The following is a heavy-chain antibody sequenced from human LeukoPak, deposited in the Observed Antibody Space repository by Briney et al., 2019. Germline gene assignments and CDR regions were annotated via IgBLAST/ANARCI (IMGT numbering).Heavy chain of an antibody. D-gene: IGHD1-14*01. Sequence: GGSLRLSCAASGFTFSSYGMHWVRQAPGKGLEWVAFIRYDGSDKYYADSVKGRFTISRDNSKNTLYLQMNSLRAEDTAVYYCARARRDGMDYWGQGTLVTVSS. J-gene: IGHJ4*02. CDR3: ARARRDGMDY. V-gene: IGHV3-30*02. CDR1: GFTFSSYG. CDR2: IRYDGSDK.